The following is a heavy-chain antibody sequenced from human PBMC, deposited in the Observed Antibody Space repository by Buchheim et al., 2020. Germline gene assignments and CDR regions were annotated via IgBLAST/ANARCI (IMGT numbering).Heavy chain of an antibody. V-gene: IGHV3-33*01. CDR1: GFTFSSYG. Sequence: QVQLVESGGGVVQPGRSLRLSCAASGFTFSSYGMHWVRQAPGKGLEWVAVIWYDGSNKYYADSVKGRFTLSRDNSKNTLYLQMNSLRAEDTAVYYCAREGYYYDSSDPVWFDPWGQGTL. CDR3: AREGYYYDSSDPVWFDP. J-gene: IGHJ5*02. CDR2: IWYDGSNK. D-gene: IGHD3-22*01.